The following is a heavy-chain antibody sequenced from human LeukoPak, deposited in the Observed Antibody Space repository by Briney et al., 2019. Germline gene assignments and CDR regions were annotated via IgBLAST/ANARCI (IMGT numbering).Heavy chain of an antibody. V-gene: IGHV3-11*04. J-gene: IGHJ4*02. Sequence: KTGGSLRLSCAASGFTFSDYYMSWIRQAPGKGLEWVSYISSSGSTIYYADSVKGRFTISRDNAENSLYLQMNSLRAEDTAVYYCARRSSYYDSSPIDYWGQGTLATVSS. D-gene: IGHD3-22*01. CDR1: GFTFSDYY. CDR3: ARRSSYYDSSPIDY. CDR2: ISSSGSTI.